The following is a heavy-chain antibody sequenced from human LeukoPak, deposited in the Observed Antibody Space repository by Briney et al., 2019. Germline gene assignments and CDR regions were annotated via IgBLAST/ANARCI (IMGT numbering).Heavy chain of an antibody. CDR3: ARRGSRVYYGSGSYRHPYNWFDP. CDR2: IHYSGST. J-gene: IGHJ5*02. Sequence: SETLSLTCTVSGGSINSFYWSWIRQPPGKGLEWIGYIHYSGSTNYNPSLKSRVAISLDTSKNQFSLKLSSVTAADTAVYYCARRGSRVYYGSGSYRHPYNWFDPWGQGTLVTVSS. CDR1: GGSINSFY. D-gene: IGHD3-10*01. V-gene: IGHV4-59*12.